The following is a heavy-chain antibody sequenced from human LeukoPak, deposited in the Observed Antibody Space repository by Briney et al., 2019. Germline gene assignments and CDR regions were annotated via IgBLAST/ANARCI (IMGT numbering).Heavy chain of an antibody. D-gene: IGHD2-15*01. CDR2: IIPIFGTA. J-gene: IGHJ3*02. Sequence: SVKVSCKASGGTFSSYAISWVRQAPGQGLEWMGGIIPIFGTANYAQKFQGRVTITADESTSTAYMELSSLRSEDTAVYYCAKDYCSGGSCYSDQTHAFDIWSQGTMVTVSS. V-gene: IGHV1-69*13. CDR1: GGTFSSYA. CDR3: AKDYCSGGSCYSDQTHAFDI.